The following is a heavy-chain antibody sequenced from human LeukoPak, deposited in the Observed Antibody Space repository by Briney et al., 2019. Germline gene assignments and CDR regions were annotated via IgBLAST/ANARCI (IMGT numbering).Heavy chain of an antibody. V-gene: IGHV3-30*02. Sequence: PGGSLRLSCAASGFTFSSYGMHWVRQAPGQGREGVAFIRYDGSNKYYADSVKARFTISRDNSKNTLYLQMNSLRAEDTAVYYCARGRGVVPAAIEYYYYMDVWGKGTTVTISS. D-gene: IGHD2-2*02. CDR1: GFTFSSYG. J-gene: IGHJ6*03. CDR2: IRYDGSNK. CDR3: ARGRGVVPAAIEYYYYMDV.